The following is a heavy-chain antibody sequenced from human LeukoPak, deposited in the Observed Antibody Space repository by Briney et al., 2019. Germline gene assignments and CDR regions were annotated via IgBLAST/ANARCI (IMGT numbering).Heavy chain of an antibody. V-gene: IGHV1-2*02. Sequence: GASVTVSCQASGYTFTDYYMHWVRQAPGQGVEWMGWINPYSGATIYAPKFQGRFTMASDTSISTAYMELSGLRSDDTAVYYCARRLGRPPTCAGDCRVFGYWGQGTLVTVS. D-gene: IGHD2-21*02. J-gene: IGHJ4*02. CDR3: ARRLGRPPTCAGDCRVFGY. CDR2: INPYSGAT. CDR1: GYTFTDYY.